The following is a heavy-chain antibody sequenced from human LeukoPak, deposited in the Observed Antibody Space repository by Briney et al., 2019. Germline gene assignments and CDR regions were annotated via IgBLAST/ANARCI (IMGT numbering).Heavy chain of an antibody. V-gene: IGHV3-7*01. Sequence: GGSLRLSCAASGFTVSSNYMSWVRQAPGKGLEWVANIKQDGSEKYYVDSVKGRFTISRDNAKNSLCLQMNSLRAEDTAVYYCARVRTYGSGSYYNLWFDPWGQGTVVTVSS. CDR1: GFTVSSNY. D-gene: IGHD3-10*01. J-gene: IGHJ5*02. CDR2: IKQDGSEK. CDR3: ARVRTYGSGSYYNLWFDP.